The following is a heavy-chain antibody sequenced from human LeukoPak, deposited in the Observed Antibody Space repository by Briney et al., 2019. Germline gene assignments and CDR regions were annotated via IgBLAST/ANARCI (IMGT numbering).Heavy chain of an antibody. J-gene: IGHJ4*02. V-gene: IGHV3-21*01. CDR2: ISSSSSYI. CDR1: GFAFSSYS. Sequence: GGSLRLSCAASGFAFSSYSMNWVRQAPGKGLEWVSSISSSSSYIYYADSVKGRFTISRDNAKNSLYLQMNSLRAEDTAVYYCARDGHSSSSGLGYWGQGTLVTVSS. D-gene: IGHD6-6*01. CDR3: ARDGHSSSSGLGY.